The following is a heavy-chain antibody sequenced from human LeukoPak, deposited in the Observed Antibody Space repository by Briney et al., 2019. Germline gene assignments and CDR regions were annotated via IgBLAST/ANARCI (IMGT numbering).Heavy chain of an antibody. J-gene: IGHJ3*02. CDR3: AQVPRRKVDAFDI. CDR1: GFTFSSYG. CDR2: IRYDGSNK. Sequence: GGSLRLSCAASGFTFSSYGMHWVRQAPGKGLEWVALIRYDGSNKYYADSVKGRFTISRDNSKNTLYLQMNSLRAEDTAVYYCAQVPRRKVDAFDIWGQGTMVTVSS. V-gene: IGHV3-30*02.